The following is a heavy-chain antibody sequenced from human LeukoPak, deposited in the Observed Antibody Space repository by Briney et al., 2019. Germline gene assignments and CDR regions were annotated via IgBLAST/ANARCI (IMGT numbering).Heavy chain of an antibody. D-gene: IGHD6-13*01. V-gene: IGHV3-21*01. Sequence: GGSLRLSCAASGFTFSSYSMNWVRQAPGKGLEWVSSISSSSYIYYADSVKGRFTISRDNAKNSLYLQMNSLRAEDTAVYYCARAPPYSSPFDYWGQGTLVTVSS. CDR2: ISSSSYI. CDR1: GFTFSSYS. CDR3: ARAPPYSSPFDY. J-gene: IGHJ4*02.